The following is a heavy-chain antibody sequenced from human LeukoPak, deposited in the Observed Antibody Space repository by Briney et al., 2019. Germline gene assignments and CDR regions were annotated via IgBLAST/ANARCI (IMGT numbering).Heavy chain of an antibody. CDR2: INHSGGT. J-gene: IGHJ4*02. CDR1: GGSFSGYY. Sequence: SETLSLTCAVYGGSFSGYYWSWIRQPPGKGLEWIGEINHSGGTNYNPSLKSRVTISVDTSKNQFSLKLSSVTAADTAVYYCAKSRMYSSGWYDYWGQGTLVTVSS. CDR3: AKSRMYSSGWYDY. D-gene: IGHD6-19*01. V-gene: IGHV4-34*01.